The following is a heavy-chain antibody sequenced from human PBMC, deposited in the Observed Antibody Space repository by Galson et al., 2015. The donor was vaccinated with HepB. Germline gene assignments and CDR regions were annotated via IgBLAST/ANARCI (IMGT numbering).Heavy chain of an antibody. CDR2: ISGSGGST. D-gene: IGHD3-3*01. J-gene: IGHJ4*02. V-gene: IGHV3-23*01. CDR3: AKGGPGFFNQINDY. CDR1: GFTFSSYA. Sequence: SLRLSCAASGFTFSSYAMSWVRQAPGKGLEWASAISGSGGSTYYADSVKGRFTISRDNSKNTLYLQMNSLRAEDTAVYYCAKGGPGFFNQINDYWGQGTLVTASS.